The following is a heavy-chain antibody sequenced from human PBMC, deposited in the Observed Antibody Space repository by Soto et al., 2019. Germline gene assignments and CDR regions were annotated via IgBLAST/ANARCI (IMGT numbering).Heavy chain of an antibody. CDR2: IYHSGTT. Sequence: QVQLQESGPGVVKPLGTLALTCTVSGGSISSNNWWMWVRQSPERGLEWIGEIYHSGTTNYNPSFNSRVTMSVDKSNTQFSLMLTSVTADDTAIYYCAREGGAGTYMGFDYWGQGTLVTVSS. J-gene: IGHJ4*02. D-gene: IGHD6-19*01. CDR1: GGSISSNNW. CDR3: AREGGAGTYMGFDY. V-gene: IGHV4-4*02.